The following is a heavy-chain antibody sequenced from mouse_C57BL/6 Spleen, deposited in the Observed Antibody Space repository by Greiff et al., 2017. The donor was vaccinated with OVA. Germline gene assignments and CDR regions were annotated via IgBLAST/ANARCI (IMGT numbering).Heavy chain of an antibody. CDR2: INPYNGGT. CDR3: ARDSNYLDY. CDR1: GYTFTDYY. J-gene: IGHJ2*01. V-gene: IGHV1-19*01. Sequence: VQLQQSGPVLVKPGASVKMSCKASGYTFTDYYMNWVKQSHGKSLEWIGVINPYNGGTSYNQKFKGKATLTVDKSSSTAYMELNSLTSEDSAVYYCARDSNYLDYWGQGTTLTVSS. D-gene: IGHD2-5*01.